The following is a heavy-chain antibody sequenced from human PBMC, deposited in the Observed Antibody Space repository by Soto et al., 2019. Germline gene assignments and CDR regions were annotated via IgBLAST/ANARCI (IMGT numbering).Heavy chain of an antibody. V-gene: IGHV1-69*12. D-gene: IGHD2-8*01. CDR3: ARDNDRPQLGGNYYYIWDV. Sequence: QVQLEQSGAEVKKPGSSVKVSSKASGGTFRTAAVSWVRQAPGQGLEWMGGIMPVFRTPDYAQKFHGRVTITADESTSTAYMELSGLRSDDTAVYYCARDNDRPQLGGNYYYIWDVWGQGTTITVSS. J-gene: IGHJ6*02. CDR1: GGTFRTAA. CDR2: IMPVFRTP.